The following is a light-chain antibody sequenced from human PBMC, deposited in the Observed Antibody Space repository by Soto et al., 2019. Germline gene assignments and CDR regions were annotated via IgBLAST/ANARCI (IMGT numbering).Light chain of an antibody. J-gene: IGLJ3*02. CDR2: EGS. Sequence: QSALTQPASVSGSPGQSITISCTGTSSDVGSYNLVSWYQQLPGKAPKLMIYEGSKRPSGVSNRFSGSKSGNTASLTISGLQAEDEADYYCCSYAGSRVVFGGGTKLTVL. CDR1: SSDVGSYNL. CDR3: CSYAGSRVV. V-gene: IGLV2-23*01.